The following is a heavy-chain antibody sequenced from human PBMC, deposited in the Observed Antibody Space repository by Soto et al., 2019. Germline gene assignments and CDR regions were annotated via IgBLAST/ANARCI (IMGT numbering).Heavy chain of an antibody. CDR1: GGSISSGGYY. D-gene: IGHD3-22*01. V-gene: IGHV4-31*03. CDR3: ARQSDSSGYYPDAFDI. Sequence: SETLSLTCTVSGGSISSGGYYWSWIRQHPGKGLEWIGYIYYSGSTYYNPSLKSRVTISVDTSKNQFSLKLSSVTAADTAVYYCARQSDSSGYYPDAFDIWGQGTMVTVS. J-gene: IGHJ3*02. CDR2: IYYSGST.